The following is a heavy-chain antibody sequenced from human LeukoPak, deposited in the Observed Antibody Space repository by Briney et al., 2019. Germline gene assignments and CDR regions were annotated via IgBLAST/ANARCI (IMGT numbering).Heavy chain of an antibody. CDR3: ARASEGYCTGGVCYTGHNAFDI. D-gene: IGHD2-8*02. Sequence: GGSLRLSCAASGFTFSSYRMNWVRQAPGKGLEWVSSISSSSSYIYYADSVKGRFTISRDNAKNSLYLQMNSLRAEDTAVYYCARASEGYCTGGVCYTGHNAFDIWGQGTMVTVSS. CDR1: GFTFSSYR. J-gene: IGHJ3*02. CDR2: ISSSSSYI. V-gene: IGHV3-21*01.